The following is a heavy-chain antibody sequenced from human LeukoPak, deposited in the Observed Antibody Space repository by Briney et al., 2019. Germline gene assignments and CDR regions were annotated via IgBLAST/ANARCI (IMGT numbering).Heavy chain of an antibody. CDR3: AKGLLWRFDP. V-gene: IGHV3-21*01. D-gene: IGHD3-10*01. J-gene: IGHJ5*02. CDR1: GFTFISYS. Sequence: KAGGSLRLSCAASGFTFISYSMNWVRQAPGKGLEWVSSISSSSGYIYYADSVKGRFTISRDNAKNSLYLQMNSLRAEDTAVYYCAKGLLWRFDPWGQGTLVTVSS. CDR2: ISSSSGYI.